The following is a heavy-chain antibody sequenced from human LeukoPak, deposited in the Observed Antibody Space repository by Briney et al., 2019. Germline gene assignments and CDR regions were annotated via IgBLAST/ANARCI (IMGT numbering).Heavy chain of an antibody. Sequence: PGGSLRLSCAASGFTFSSYSMNWVRQAPGKGLEWVSYISSSSSTIYYADSVKGRFIISRDNAKNSLYLQMNSLRDEDTAVYYCAREPGGYSYGPPDYWGQGTLVTVSS. CDR2: ISSSSSTI. CDR1: GFTFSSYS. CDR3: AREPGGYSYGPPDY. V-gene: IGHV3-48*02. J-gene: IGHJ4*02. D-gene: IGHD5-18*01.